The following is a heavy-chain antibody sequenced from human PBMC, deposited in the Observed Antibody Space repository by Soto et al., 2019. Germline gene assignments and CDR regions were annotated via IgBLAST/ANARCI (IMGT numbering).Heavy chain of an antibody. CDR1: GGSISSYY. J-gene: IGHJ6*02. D-gene: IGHD3-10*01. CDR2: IYYSGST. V-gene: IGHV4-59*01. Sequence: SETLSLTCTVSGGSISSYYWSWIRQPPGKGLEWIGYIYYSGSTNYNPSLKSRVTISVDTSKNQFSLKLSSVTAADTAVYYCARDRGITMVRGAQYYYYGMDVWGQGTTVTVSS. CDR3: ARDRGITMVRGAQYYYYGMDV.